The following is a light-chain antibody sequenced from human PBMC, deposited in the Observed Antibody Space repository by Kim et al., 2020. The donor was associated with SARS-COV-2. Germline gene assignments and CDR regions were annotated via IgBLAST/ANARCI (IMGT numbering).Light chain of an antibody. CDR1: QSITSD. CDR3: QQYNRWPLN. CDR2: DTS. J-gene: IGKJ4*01. V-gene: IGKV3-15*01. Sequence: EIVMTQSAATLSVSPGERATLSCRASQSITSDLAWYQHKPGQAPRLLMYDTSTRATGIPARFSGSGSGTEFTLTISSLQSEDFAVYYCQQYNRWPLNFGGGTKVDIK.